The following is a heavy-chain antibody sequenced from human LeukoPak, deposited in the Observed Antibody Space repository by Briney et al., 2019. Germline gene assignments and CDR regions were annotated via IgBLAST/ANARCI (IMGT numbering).Heavy chain of an antibody. V-gene: IGHV5-51*01. D-gene: IGHD6-13*01. CDR3: ARRASSWEYFDY. Sequence: GESLKISCKGSGYSFTSDWIGWVRQMPGKGLEWMGNIYPGDSDTRYSPSFQGQDAISADKSINSAYLQWTSLKASDTAIYYCARRASSWEYFDYWGQGTLVIVSS. CDR2: IYPGDSDT. CDR1: GYSFTSDW. J-gene: IGHJ4*02.